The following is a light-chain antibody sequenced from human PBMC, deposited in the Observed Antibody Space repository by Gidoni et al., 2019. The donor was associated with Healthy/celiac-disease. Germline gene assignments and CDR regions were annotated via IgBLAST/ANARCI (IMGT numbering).Light chain of an antibody. V-gene: IGLV2-8*01. CDR2: EVS. Sequence: QSALTQPPSASGPPGQSVTISCTGTSSYVGGYNYVSWYQQHPGKAPTLMIYEVSKRPSGVPDRFSGSKSGNTASLTVSGLQAEDEADYYCSSYAGSKNLVFGGGTKLTVL. CDR1: SSYVGGYNY. J-gene: IGLJ2*01. CDR3: SSYAGSKNLV.